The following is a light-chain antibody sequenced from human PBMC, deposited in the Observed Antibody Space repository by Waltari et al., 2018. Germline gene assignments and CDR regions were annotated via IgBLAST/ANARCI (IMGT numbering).Light chain of an antibody. CDR2: DVS. V-gene: IGLV2-14*03. CDR3: NSFTSSSTVV. J-gene: IGLJ3*02. Sequence: QSALTQPASVSGSPGQSITISCTGTSSDVGGYNYVSWYQQHPGKAPKLMIYDVSNRPSGGSNRFSGSKSGNTASLTISGLQPEDEADYYCNSFTSSSTVVFGGGTKLTVL. CDR1: SSDVGGYNY.